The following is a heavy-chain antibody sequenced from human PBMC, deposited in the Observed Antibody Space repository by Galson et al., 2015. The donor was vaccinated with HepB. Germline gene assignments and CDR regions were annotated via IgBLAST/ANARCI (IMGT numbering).Heavy chain of an antibody. V-gene: IGHV3-33*06. J-gene: IGHJ5*02. CDR2: IWYDGSNK. CDR1: GFTFSSYG. D-gene: IGHD6-19*01. Sequence: SLRLSCAASGFTFSSYGMHWVRQAPGKGLEWVAVIWYDGSNKYYADSVKGRFTISRDNSKNTLYLQMNSLRAEDTAVYYCAKDPGYSSGWPYNWFDPWGQGTLVTVSS. CDR3: AKDPGYSSGWPYNWFDP.